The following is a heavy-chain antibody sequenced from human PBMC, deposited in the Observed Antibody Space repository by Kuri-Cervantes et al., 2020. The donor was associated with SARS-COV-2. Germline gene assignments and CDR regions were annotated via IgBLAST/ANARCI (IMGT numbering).Heavy chain of an antibody. CDR3: AREGGFISGGSGSYYYYYSMDV. Sequence: GGSLRLSCAASGFTFSSYGMHWVRQAPGKGLEWVAVIWYDGSNKYYADSVKGRFTISRDNSKNTLYLQMNSLRAEDTAVYYCAREGGFISGGSGSYYYYYSMDVWGQGTTVTVSS. V-gene: IGHV3-33*01. D-gene: IGHD3-10*01. CDR1: GFTFSSYG. J-gene: IGHJ6*02. CDR2: IWYDGSNK.